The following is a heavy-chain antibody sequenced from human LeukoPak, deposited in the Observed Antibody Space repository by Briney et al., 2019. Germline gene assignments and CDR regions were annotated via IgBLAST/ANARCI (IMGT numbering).Heavy chain of an antibody. V-gene: IGHV3-23*01. CDR3: AKSDYYDSSGHPSSFEY. CDR2: VSGSGGTT. Sequence: GGSLRLSCAASGFPFSSYAMSWVRQAPGGALEWVSAVSGSGGTTHYADSVKGRFTISRDNSKNTPYLQMNSLRAEDTAVYYCAKSDYYDSSGHPSSFEYWGQGTLVTVSS. CDR1: GFPFSSYA. J-gene: IGHJ4*02. D-gene: IGHD3-22*01.